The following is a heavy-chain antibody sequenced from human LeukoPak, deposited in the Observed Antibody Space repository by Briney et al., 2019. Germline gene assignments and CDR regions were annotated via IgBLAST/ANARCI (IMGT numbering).Heavy chain of an antibody. CDR1: GGSFSGYY. CDR3: ARGERDSSSWSHKHYYYYYGMDV. V-gene: IGHV4-34*01. Sequence: SETLSLTCAVYGGSFSGYYWSWIRQPPGKGLEWIGEINHSGSTNYNPSLKSRVTISVDTSKNQFSLKLSSVTAADTAVYYCARGERDSSSWSHKHYYYYYGMDVWGQGTTVTVSS. D-gene: IGHD6-13*01. CDR2: INHSGST. J-gene: IGHJ6*02.